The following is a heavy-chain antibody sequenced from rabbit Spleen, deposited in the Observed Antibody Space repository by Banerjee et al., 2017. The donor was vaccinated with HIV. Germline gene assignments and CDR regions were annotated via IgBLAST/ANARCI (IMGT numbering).Heavy chain of an antibody. Sequence: ESGGDLVKPGASLTLTCTASGFSFSTSYYMCWVRQAPGKGLECIACIYGASGGSTWYASWAKGRFTISKTSSTTVTLQLSSLTAADTATYFCVRDQAGDADYGPYYLNLWGPGTLVTVS. D-gene: IGHD2-1*01. CDR3: VRDQAGDADYGPYYLNL. J-gene: IGHJ4*01. CDR2: IYGASGGST. CDR1: GFSFSTSYY. V-gene: IGHV1S40*01.